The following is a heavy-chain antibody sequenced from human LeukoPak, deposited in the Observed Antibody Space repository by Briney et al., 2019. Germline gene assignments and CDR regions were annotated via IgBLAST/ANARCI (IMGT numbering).Heavy chain of an antibody. J-gene: IGHJ3*02. CDR2: IRSKAYGGTT. Sequence: PGGSLRLSCTASGFTFGDYAMSWVRQAPGKGLEWVGFIRSKAYGGTTEYAASVKGRFTISRDDSKSIAYLQMNSLKTEDTAVYYCTRGSSGWYSDAFDIWSQGTMVTVSS. CDR1: GFTFGDYA. D-gene: IGHD6-19*01. V-gene: IGHV3-49*04. CDR3: TRGSSGWYSDAFDI.